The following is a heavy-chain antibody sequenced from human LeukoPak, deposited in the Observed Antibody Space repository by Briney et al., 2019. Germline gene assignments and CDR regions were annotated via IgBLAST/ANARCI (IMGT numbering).Heavy chain of an antibody. CDR1: GGSISSSSYD. V-gene: IGHV4-39*01. CDR3: ARAAITGTTHFDY. CDR2: IYDSGST. Sequence: SETPSLTCTVSGGSISSSSYDWGWIRQPPGKGLEWIGSIYDSGSTYYNPSLKSRVTISVDTSKNQFSLKLSSVTAADTAVYYCARAAITGTTHFDYWGQGTLVTVSS. D-gene: IGHD1-7*01. J-gene: IGHJ4*02.